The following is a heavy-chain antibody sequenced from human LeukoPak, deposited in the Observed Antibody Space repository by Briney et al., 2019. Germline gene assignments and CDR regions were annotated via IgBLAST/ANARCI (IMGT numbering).Heavy chain of an antibody. CDR2: IKQDGSEK. V-gene: IGHV3-7*04. D-gene: IGHD5-18*01. Sequence: GGSLRLSCATSGFTFSSYAMSWVRQAPGKGLEWVANIKQDGSEKYYVDSVKGRFTISRDNAKNSLYLQMNSLRAEDTAVYYCARGYSYGSKLNYYYGMDVWGQGTTVTVSS. CDR1: GFTFSSYA. CDR3: ARGYSYGSKLNYYYGMDV. J-gene: IGHJ6*02.